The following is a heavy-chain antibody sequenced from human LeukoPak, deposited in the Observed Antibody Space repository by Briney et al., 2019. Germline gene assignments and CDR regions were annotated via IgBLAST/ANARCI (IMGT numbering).Heavy chain of an antibody. J-gene: IGHJ4*02. CDR3: VARPYGESINY. CDR1: GGSISTTNW. V-gene: IGHV4-4*02. D-gene: IGHD4-17*01. CDR2: IYHSGST. Sequence: SETLSLTCAVSGGSISTTNWWSWVRQPPGKGLEWIGQIYHSGSTNYNPSLKSRVTISVDKSKNQFSLKLSSVTAADTAVYYCVARPYGESINYWGQGTLVTVSS.